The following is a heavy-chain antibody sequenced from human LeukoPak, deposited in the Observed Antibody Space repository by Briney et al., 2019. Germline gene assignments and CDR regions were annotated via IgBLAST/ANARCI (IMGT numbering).Heavy chain of an antibody. Sequence: TGGSLRLSCAASGFTLSSYAMSWVRQAPGKGLEWVANIKQDGSEKYYVDSVKGRFTISRDNAKNSLYLQMNSLRAEDTAVYYCARERVIVDFDYWGQGTLVTVSS. D-gene: IGHD3-22*01. J-gene: IGHJ4*02. CDR3: ARERVIVDFDY. CDR1: GFTLSSYA. CDR2: IKQDGSEK. V-gene: IGHV3-7*01.